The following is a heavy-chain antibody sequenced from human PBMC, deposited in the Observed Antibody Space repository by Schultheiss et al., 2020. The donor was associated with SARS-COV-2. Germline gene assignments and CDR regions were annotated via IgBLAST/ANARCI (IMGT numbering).Heavy chain of an antibody. Sequence: SQTLSLTCAISGDSVSSNSAAWNWIRQSPSRGLEWLGRTYYRSKWYNDYAVSVKSRITINPDTSKKQFSLRLRSVTAADTAVYYCARGMVAVPRHWFDPWGQGTLVTVSS. CDR1: GDSVSSNSAA. CDR3: ARGMVAVPRHWFDP. J-gene: IGHJ5*02. CDR2: TYYRSKWYN. V-gene: IGHV6-1*01. D-gene: IGHD2-15*01.